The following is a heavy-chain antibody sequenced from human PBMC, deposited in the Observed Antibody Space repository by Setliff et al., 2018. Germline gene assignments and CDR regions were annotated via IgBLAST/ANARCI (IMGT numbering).Heavy chain of an antibody. J-gene: IGHJ6*03. CDR2: ISYSSGSI. CDR1: GFTFSSYS. Sequence: GGSLRLSCEASGFTFSSYSMNWVCQAPGKGLEWVAHISYSSGSISYADSVKGRFTISRDNAKNSLYLQMNSLRAEDTAIYYCVRALAYYYMDVWGKGTTVTVSS. V-gene: IGHV3-48*01. CDR3: VRALAYYYMDV.